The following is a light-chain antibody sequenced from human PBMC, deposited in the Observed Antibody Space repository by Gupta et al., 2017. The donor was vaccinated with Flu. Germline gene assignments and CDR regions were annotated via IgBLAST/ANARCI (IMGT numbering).Light chain of an antibody. CDR1: QDVTDY. J-gene: IGKJ4*01. V-gene: IGKV1-33*01. Sequence: DIQFTQSPSSLSASVGDRVTITCRASQDVTDYLNWYQQKPGKAPKLLIYDASKLREGVPLRFSGSGSGTNFTLTIASLQPEDIATYSCQQDDFIPITFGRGT. CDR3: QQDDFIPIT. CDR2: DAS.